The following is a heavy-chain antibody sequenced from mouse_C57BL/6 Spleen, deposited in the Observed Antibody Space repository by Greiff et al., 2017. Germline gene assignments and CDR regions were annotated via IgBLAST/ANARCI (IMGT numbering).Heavy chain of an antibody. D-gene: IGHD2-12*01. CDR3: ARAYDRLWFAY. Sequence: EVQLVESGPGLVKPSQSLSLTCSVTGYSITSGYSWNWIRQFTGNKLEWMGYIRYDGSNNYNPSLKNRISITRDTSKNQFFLKLNSVTTEDTATYYCARAYDRLWFAYWGQGTLVTVSA. J-gene: IGHJ3*01. CDR1: GYSITSGYS. CDR2: IRYDGSN. V-gene: IGHV3-6*01.